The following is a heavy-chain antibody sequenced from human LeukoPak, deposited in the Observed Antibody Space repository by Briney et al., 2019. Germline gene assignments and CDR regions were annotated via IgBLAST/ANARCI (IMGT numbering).Heavy chain of an antibody. J-gene: IGHJ6*03. CDR2: INHSGST. CDR1: GGSFSGYY. V-gene: IGHV4-34*01. Sequence: SETLSLTCAISGGSFSGYYWSWIRRPPGEGVEWIGEINHSGSTNYNPSLKRRVTISVDTSKNQFSLKLSSVTAADTAVYYCARGRSRYCSSPSCYTEDYYYYYMDVWGKGTTVTVSS. CDR3: ARGRSRYCSSPSCYTEDYYYYYMDV. D-gene: IGHD2-2*02.